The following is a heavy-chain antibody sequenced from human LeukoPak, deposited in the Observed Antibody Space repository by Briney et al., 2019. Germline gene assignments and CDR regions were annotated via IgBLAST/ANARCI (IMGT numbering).Heavy chain of an antibody. CDR3: ARERGEFGGSYFLDY. Sequence: ASVTVFCKASGYTFTSYAVHWVRRAPGQSLEWMGYINDGDGNTKYSQEFQGRVTITRDTSASIVYMELSSLRSEDMAFYYCARERGEFGGSYFLDYWGQGTLVTVSS. CDR1: GYTFTSYA. V-gene: IGHV1-3*03. CDR2: INDGDGNT. J-gene: IGHJ4*02. D-gene: IGHD1-26*01.